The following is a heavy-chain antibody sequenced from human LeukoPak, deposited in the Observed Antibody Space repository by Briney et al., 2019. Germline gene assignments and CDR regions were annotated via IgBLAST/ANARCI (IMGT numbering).Heavy chain of an antibody. CDR3: ARAGYDYVWGSYRTPEPHFDY. CDR1: GFTFSTYA. D-gene: IGHD3-16*02. J-gene: IGHJ4*02. Sequence: QPGGSLRLSCAASGFTFSTYAMHWVRQAPGKGLEWMAVLSYDGSKKYYADSVKGRFTISRDNSKNTLYLQMGSLRAEDMAVYYCARAGYDYVWGSYRTPEPHFDYWGQGTLVTVSS. V-gene: IGHV3-30*14. CDR2: LSYDGSKK.